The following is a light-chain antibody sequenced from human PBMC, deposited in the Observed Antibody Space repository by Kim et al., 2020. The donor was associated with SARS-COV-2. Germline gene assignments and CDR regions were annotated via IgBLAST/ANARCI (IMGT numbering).Light chain of an antibody. CDR1: SLRSYY. J-gene: IGLJ2*01. V-gene: IGLV3-19*01. CDR2: GKN. CDR3: NSRDSSGKRVV. Sequence: SSELTQDPAVSVALGQTVRITCQGDSLRSYYASWYQQKPGQAPVLVIYGKNNRPSGIPDRFSGSSSGNTASLTITGAQADDEADYYCNSRDSSGKRVVFGGGTQLTVL.